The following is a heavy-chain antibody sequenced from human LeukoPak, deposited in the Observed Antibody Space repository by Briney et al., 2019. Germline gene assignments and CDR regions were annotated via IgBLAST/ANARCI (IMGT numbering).Heavy chain of an antibody. CDR3: ARDFDYGDYIDF. D-gene: IGHD4/OR15-4a*01. CDR2: ISSGGLTI. Sequence: GGSLRLSCVASGFTFSTYTFNWVRQAPGKGLEWLSYISSGGLTIFYADSVKGRFTISRDNTKNAIYLDMTNLRAEDTAFYYCARDFDYGDYIDFWGQGTLVAVSS. CDR1: GFTFSTYT. V-gene: IGHV3-48*04. J-gene: IGHJ4*02.